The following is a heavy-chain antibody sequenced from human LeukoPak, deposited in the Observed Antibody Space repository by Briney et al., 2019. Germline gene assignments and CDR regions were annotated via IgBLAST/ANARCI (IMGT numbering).Heavy chain of an antibody. V-gene: IGHV1-2*02. J-gene: IGHJ4*02. Sequence: ASVKVSCKASGYTFTGYYMHWVRQAPGQGLEWMGWINPNSGGTNYAQKFQGRVTMTRDTPISTAYMELSRLRSDDTAVYYCARAHDYGDYVVDYWGQGTLVTVSS. CDR3: ARAHDYGDYVVDY. CDR1: GYTFTGYY. D-gene: IGHD4-17*01. CDR2: INPNSGGT.